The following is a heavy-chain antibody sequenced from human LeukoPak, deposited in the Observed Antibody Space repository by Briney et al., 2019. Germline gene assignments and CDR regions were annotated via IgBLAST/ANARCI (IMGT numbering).Heavy chain of an antibody. D-gene: IGHD1-26*01. V-gene: IGHV3-15*01. CDR2: IKSKTDGGTT. CDR1: GFTFSNAW. Sequence: PGGSLRLSCAASGFTFSNAWMSWVRQAPGKGLEWVGRIKSKTDGGTTDYAAPVKGRFTISRDDSKNTLYLQTNSLKTEDTAVYYCTTGGSYRYGRDAFDIWGQGTMVTVSS. CDR3: TTGGSYRYGRDAFDI. J-gene: IGHJ3*02.